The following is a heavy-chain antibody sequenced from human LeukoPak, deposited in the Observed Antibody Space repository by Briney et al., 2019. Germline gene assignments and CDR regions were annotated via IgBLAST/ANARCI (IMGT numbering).Heavy chain of an antibody. D-gene: IGHD5-18*01. Sequence: SETLSLTCAVYGGSFSGYYWSWIRQPPGKGLEWMGEINHSGSTNYNPSLKSRVAISVDTSKNQFSLQLSSVTAADTAVYYCARDRGYSYGYLKPLGYFDYWGQGTLVTVS. V-gene: IGHV4-34*01. CDR3: ARDRGYSYGYLKPLGYFDY. J-gene: IGHJ4*02. CDR1: GGSFSGYY. CDR2: INHSGST.